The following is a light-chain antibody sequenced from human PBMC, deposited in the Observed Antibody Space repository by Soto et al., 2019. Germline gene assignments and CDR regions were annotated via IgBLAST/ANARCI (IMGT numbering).Light chain of an antibody. Sequence: DIQMTQSPSSVPASVGDRVAITCRASQGIASWLAWFQQKPGKAPRLLIFGATNSQSGVPSRFSGSRSGTEFTLTISSLQPEDFATYYCLQSNSKPYTFGQGTKLEIK. J-gene: IGKJ2*01. V-gene: IGKV1-12*01. CDR1: QGIASW. CDR2: GAT. CDR3: LQSNSKPYT.